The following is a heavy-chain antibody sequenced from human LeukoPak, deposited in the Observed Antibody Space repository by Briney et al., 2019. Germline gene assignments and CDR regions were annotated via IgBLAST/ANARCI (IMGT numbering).Heavy chain of an antibody. V-gene: IGHV4-4*02. CDR2: IYHSGST. CDR3: ASLRLPGIAAAGLDY. Sequence: SETLSLTCAVSGGSISSSNWWSWVRQPPGKGLEWIGEIYHSGSTNYNPSLKSRVTISVDKSKNQFSLKLNSVTAADTAVYYCASLRLPGIAAAGLDYWGQGTLVTVSS. J-gene: IGHJ4*02. CDR1: GGSISSSNW. D-gene: IGHD6-13*01.